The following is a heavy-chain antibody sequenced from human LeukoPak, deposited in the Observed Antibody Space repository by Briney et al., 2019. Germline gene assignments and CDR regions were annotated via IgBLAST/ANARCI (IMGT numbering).Heavy chain of an antibody. D-gene: IGHD3-22*01. Sequence: GGSLRLSCAASGFTFSSYSMNWVRQAPGKGLEWVSSISSSSSYIYYADSVKGRFTISRDNAKNSLYLQMNSLRAEDTAVYYCGREGGGSSSGYDFDYWGQGTLVTVSS. CDR2: ISSSSSYI. CDR3: GREGGGSSSGYDFDY. V-gene: IGHV3-21*01. CDR1: GFTFSSYS. J-gene: IGHJ4*02.